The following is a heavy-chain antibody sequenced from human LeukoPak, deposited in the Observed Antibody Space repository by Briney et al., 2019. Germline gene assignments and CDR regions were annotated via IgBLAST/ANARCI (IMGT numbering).Heavy chain of an antibody. V-gene: IGHV3-7*04. CDR3: ARPFGSGTYYQFDL. J-gene: IGHJ4*02. Sequence: GGSLRLSCAASGFAFSSYWMSWVRQAPGKGLEWVADIKGDGSDKYYLDSLKGRFTVSRDNAKNSLYLQVNSLRADDTAVYYCARPFGSGTYYQFDLWGQGTLVTVSS. D-gene: IGHD3-10*01. CDR2: IKGDGSDK. CDR1: GFAFSSYW.